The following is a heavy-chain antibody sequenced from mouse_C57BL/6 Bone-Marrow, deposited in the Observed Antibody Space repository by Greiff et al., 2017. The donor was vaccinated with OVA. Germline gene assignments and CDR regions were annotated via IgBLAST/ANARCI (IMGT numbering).Heavy chain of an antibody. CDR1: GYAFSSYW. CDR3: AREGELKGFGY. D-gene: IGHD4-1*01. Sequence: QVQLQQSGAELVKPGASVKISCKASGYAFSSYWMNWVKQRPGKGLEWIGQIYPGDGDTNYNGKFKGKATLTADKSSSTAYMQLSSLTSEDSAVYFCAREGELKGFGYWGQGTTLTVSS. J-gene: IGHJ2*01. V-gene: IGHV1-80*01. CDR2: IYPGDGDT.